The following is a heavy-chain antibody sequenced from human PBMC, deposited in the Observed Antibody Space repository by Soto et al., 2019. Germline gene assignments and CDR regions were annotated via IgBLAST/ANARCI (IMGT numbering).Heavy chain of an antibody. CDR1: GFTFSSYG. CDR3: ARAASLPHYYYYMDV. D-gene: IGHD3-10*01. V-gene: IGHV3-33*01. J-gene: IGHJ6*03. CDR2: IWYDGSNK. Sequence: PGGSLRLSCAASGFTFSSYGMHWVRQAPGKGLEWVAVIWYDGSNKYYADSVKGRFTISRDNSKNTLYLQMNSLRAEDTAVYYCARAASLPHYYYYMDVWGKGTTVTVSS.